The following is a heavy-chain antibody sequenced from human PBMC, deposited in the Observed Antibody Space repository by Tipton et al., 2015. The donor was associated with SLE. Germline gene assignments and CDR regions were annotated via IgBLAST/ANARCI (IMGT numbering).Heavy chain of an antibody. Sequence: SLRLSCAASGFTFSSYEIHWVRQTTGKGLEWVSAIGTAGDTFYAGSVKGRFTISRENAKNSSYLQMSSLRAGDTAVYYCAREGRGYHFWSGYYGTYYNGMDVWGQGTTVTVSS. CDR3: AREGRGYHFWSGYYGTYYNGMDV. D-gene: IGHD3-3*01. CDR2: IGTAGDT. V-gene: IGHV3-13*01. J-gene: IGHJ6*02. CDR1: GFTFSSYE.